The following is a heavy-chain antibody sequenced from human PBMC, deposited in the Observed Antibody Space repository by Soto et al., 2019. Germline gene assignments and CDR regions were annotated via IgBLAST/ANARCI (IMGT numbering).Heavy chain of an antibody. J-gene: IGHJ4*02. CDR2: ISAYNGNT. D-gene: IGHD3-10*01. Sequence: ASVKVSCKASGYTFTSYGISWVRQAPGQGLEWMGWISAYNGNTNYAQKLQGGVTMTTDTSTRTAYMELRSLRSDDPAGDYCARESEVRGVIDYWGQGTLVTVSS. V-gene: IGHV1-18*01. CDR1: GYTFTSYG. CDR3: ARESEVRGVIDY.